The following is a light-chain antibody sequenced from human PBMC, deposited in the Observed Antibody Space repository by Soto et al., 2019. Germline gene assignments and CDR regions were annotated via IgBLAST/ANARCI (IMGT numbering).Light chain of an antibody. Sequence: SVLTQPASVSGSPGQSITLSCTGTSSDVGGYNYVSWYRQHPGKAPKLMIYDVNNRPSGVSNRFSGSKSGNTASLTISGLQAEDEADYYCSSYTRSNSLDVFGTGTKVTVL. CDR2: DVN. J-gene: IGLJ1*01. CDR1: SSDVGGYNY. CDR3: SSYTRSNSLDV. V-gene: IGLV2-14*01.